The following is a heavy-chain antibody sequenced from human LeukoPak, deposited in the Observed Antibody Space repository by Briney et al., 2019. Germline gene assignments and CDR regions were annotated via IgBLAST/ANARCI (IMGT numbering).Heavy chain of an antibody. D-gene: IGHD2-15*01. Sequence: PGGSLRLSCAASGFTFSSYWMSWVRQAPGKGLEWVANIKQDGSEKYYVDSVKGRFTISRDNAKNSLYLQMNSLRTEDTAVYYCTRSLVVAATGLEFDPWGQGTLVTVSS. J-gene: IGHJ5*02. V-gene: IGHV3-7*03. CDR1: GFTFSSYW. CDR2: IKQDGSEK. CDR3: TRSLVVAATGLEFDP.